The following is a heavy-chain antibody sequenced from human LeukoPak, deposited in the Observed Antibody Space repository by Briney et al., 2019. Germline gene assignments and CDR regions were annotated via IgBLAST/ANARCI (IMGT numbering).Heavy chain of an antibody. Sequence: GESLKISCKASGYSFANYWIAWVHQMPGKGRECMGIIYPGDSDTRYSPSFQGQVTISADKSISTAYLQWSSLKASDTAMYYCALSSRAVYNSGYTDAFDIWGQGTMVTVSS. CDR1: GYSFANYW. J-gene: IGHJ3*02. CDR3: ALSSRAVYNSGYTDAFDI. D-gene: IGHD3-22*01. V-gene: IGHV5-51*07. CDR2: IYPGDSDT.